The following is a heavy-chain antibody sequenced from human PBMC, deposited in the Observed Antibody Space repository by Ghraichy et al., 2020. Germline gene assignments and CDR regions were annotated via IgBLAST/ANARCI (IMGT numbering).Heavy chain of an antibody. CDR3: ARDPLGVYYHDGMDV. CDR1: GFIFSSYA. Sequence: GGSLRLSCAASGFIFSSYAMHWVRQAPGKGLDWVAVILYDGNDKYYADSVKGRFTISRDNSKNTLYLQMNSLRAEDTAVYYCARDPLGVYYHDGMDVWGQGTTVTVSS. V-gene: IGHV3-30*04. D-gene: IGHD3-16*01. CDR2: ILYDGNDK. J-gene: IGHJ6*02.